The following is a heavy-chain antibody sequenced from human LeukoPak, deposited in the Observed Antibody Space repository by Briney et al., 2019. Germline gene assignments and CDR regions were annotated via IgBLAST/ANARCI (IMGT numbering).Heavy chain of an antibody. Sequence: VASVEVSCKASGYTFTSYDINWVRQATGQGLEWMGWMNPNSGNTGYAQKFQGRVTMTRNTSISTAYMELSSLRSEDTAVYYCARGDDYGGNSWRYWGQGTLVTASS. CDR1: GYTFTSYD. CDR3: ARGDDYGGNSWRY. D-gene: IGHD4-23*01. CDR2: MNPNSGNT. V-gene: IGHV1-8*01. J-gene: IGHJ4*02.